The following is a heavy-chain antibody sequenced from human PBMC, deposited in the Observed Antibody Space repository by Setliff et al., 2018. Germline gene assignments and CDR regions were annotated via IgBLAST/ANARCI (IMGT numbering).Heavy chain of an antibody. CDR3: AREQWLDPPGYYYMDV. CDR2: IYIGGSA. Sequence: SETLSLTCTVSGGSISSYYWSWIRQPAGKGLEWIGHIYIGGSANCNPSLKSRVTMSIDTSKNQFSLRLNSVTAADMAVYYCAREQWLDPPGYYYMDVWAKGTTVTVSS. J-gene: IGHJ6*03. CDR1: GGSISSYY. D-gene: IGHD6-19*01. V-gene: IGHV4-4*07.